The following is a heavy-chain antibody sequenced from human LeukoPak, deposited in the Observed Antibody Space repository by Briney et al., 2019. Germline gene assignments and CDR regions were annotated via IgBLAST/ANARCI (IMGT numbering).Heavy chain of an antibody. CDR2: INHSGST. CDR1: GGSFSGYY. D-gene: IGHD5-18*01. CDR3: ARGITRGYSYGFSEY. J-gene: IGHJ4*02. Sequence: SETLSLTCAVYGGSFSGYYWSWIRQPPGKGLEWIGEINHSGSTNYNPSLESRVTISVDTSKNQFSLKLSSVTAADTAVYYCARGITRGYSYGFSEYWGQGTLVTVSS. V-gene: IGHV4-34*01.